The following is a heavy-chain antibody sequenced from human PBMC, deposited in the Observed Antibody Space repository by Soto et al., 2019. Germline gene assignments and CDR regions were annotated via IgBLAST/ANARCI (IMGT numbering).Heavy chain of an antibody. CDR3: AREGTYCSGGSCQNGMDV. CDR1: GFTFSDYY. CDR2: ISSGSSYT. V-gene: IGHV3-11*06. J-gene: IGHJ6*02. D-gene: IGHD2-15*01. Sequence: GSLRLSCAASGFTFSDYYMSWIRQAPGKRLEWVSYISSGSSYTNYADSVKGRFTISRDNAKNSLYLQMNSLRAEDTAVYYCAREGTYCSGGSCQNGMDVWGQGTTVTVSS.